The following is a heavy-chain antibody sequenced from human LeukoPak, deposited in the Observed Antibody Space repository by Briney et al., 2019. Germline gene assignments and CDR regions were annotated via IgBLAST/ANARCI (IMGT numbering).Heavy chain of an antibody. CDR1: GYTLTELS. CDR2: FDPEDGET. V-gene: IGHV1-24*01. D-gene: IGHD3-10*01. Sequence: ASVKVSCTVSGYTLTELSMHWVRQTPGKGLEWMGGFDPEDGETIYAQKFQGRVTMTEDTSTDTAYMELSSLRSEDTAVYYCATGAQLLWFGGPSWFDPWGQGTLVTVSS. J-gene: IGHJ5*02. CDR3: ATGAQLLWFGGPSWFDP.